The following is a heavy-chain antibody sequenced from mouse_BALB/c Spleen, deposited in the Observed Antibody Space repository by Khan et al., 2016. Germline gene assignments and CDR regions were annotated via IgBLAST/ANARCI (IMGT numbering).Heavy chain of an antibody. CDR3: ASTFWDFDV. CDR2: INPDSSTI. V-gene: IGHV4-1*02. J-gene: IGHJ1*01. Sequence: EVKLLESGGGLVQPGGSLKLSCAASGFDFSRYWMRWVRQAPGKGLEWIGEINPDSSTIKYTPSLKDKFIISRDNAKNTLFLQMSKVRSEDTALYYCASTFWDFDVWGAGTTVTVSS. CDR1: GFDFSRYW.